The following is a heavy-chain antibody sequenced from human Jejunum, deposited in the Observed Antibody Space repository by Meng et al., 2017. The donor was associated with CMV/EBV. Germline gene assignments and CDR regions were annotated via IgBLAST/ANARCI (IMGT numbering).Heavy chain of an antibody. V-gene: IGHV1-2*02. D-gene: IGHD2-8*02. CDR3: ARDPGGSSPVFDY. J-gene: IGHJ4*01. CDR2: ISPNTGAT. Sequence: VHSGAYLKNPGAPGKVSCRASGYSFTDYYIHWVRQAPEQGLEWMGWISPNTGATNFAQNFQGRATMTRDTSVSATYMELSSLTSDDTAVYFCARDPGGSSPVFDYWGQGTLVTVSS. CDR1: GYSFTDYY.